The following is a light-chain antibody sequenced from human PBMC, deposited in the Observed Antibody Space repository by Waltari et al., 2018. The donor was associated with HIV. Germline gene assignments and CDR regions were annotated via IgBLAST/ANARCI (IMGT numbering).Light chain of an antibody. V-gene: IGLV2-23*02. Sequence: QSALTQPASVSGSPGQSITISCTVTSSDVGSYNRVSWYQQYPGKAPKLIIYEVTKRPSGVSNRFSGSKSGNTASLTLSGLQADDEADYYCSSYAGARVFGGGTILIVL. CDR2: EVT. J-gene: IGLJ3*02. CDR1: SSDVGSYNR. CDR3: SSYAGARV.